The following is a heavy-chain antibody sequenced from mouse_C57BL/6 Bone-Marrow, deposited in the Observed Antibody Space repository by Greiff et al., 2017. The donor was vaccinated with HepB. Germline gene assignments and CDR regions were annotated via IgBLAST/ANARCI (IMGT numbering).Heavy chain of an antibody. CDR3: ARRGEGNYSNFRYYFDY. V-gene: IGHV1-39*01. CDR1: GYSFTDYN. D-gene: IGHD2-5*01. J-gene: IGHJ2*01. Sequence: VQLKESGPELVKPGASVKISCKASGYSFTDYNMNWVKQSNGKSLEWIGVINPNYGTTSYNQKFKGKATLTVDQSSSTAYMQLNSLTSEDSAVYYCARRGEGNYSNFRYYFDYWGQGTTLTVSS. CDR2: INPNYGTT.